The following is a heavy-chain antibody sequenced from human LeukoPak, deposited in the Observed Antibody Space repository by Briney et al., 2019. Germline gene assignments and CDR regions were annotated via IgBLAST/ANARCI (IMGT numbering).Heavy chain of an antibody. D-gene: IGHD2-21*02. Sequence: PGGSLRLSCAASGFTFSSYAMSWVRQAPGKGLEWVSAIIGSGGSTYYADSVKGRFTISRDNSKNTLYLQMNSLRAEDTAVYYCAKDMGVEAYCGGDCYLGAIDYWGQGTLVTVSS. CDR3: AKDMGVEAYCGGDCYLGAIDY. V-gene: IGHV3-23*01. J-gene: IGHJ4*02. CDR2: IIGSGGST. CDR1: GFTFSSYA.